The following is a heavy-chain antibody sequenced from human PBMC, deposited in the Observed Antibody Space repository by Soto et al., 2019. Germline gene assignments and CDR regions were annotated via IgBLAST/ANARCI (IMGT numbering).Heavy chain of an antibody. J-gene: IGHJ6*03. CDR3: AREGRYCSGGSCSSPYYYYYYMDV. V-gene: IGHV3-53*04. D-gene: IGHD2-15*01. CDR2: IYSGGST. CDR1: GFTVSSNY. Sequence: GGSLRLSCAASGFTVSSNYMSWVRQAPGKGLEWVSVIYSGGSTYYADSVKGRFTISRHNSKNTLYLQMNGLRAEDTAVYYCAREGRYCSGGSCSSPYYYYYYMDVWGKGTTVTVSS.